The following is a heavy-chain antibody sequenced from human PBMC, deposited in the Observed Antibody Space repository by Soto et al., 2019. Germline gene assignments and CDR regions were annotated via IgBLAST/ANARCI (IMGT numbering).Heavy chain of an antibody. CDR3: AKGNGGSSWYYYGMDV. CDR1: GFTFSSYA. J-gene: IGHJ6*02. CDR2: ISGSGGST. D-gene: IGHD6-13*01. Sequence: GGSLRLSCAASGFTFSSYAMSWVRQAPGKGLEWVSAISGSGGSTYYADSVKGVFTISRGNSKNTLYLQMNSLRAEDTDVYYCAKGNGGSSWYYYGMDVWGQGTTVTVSS. V-gene: IGHV3-23*01.